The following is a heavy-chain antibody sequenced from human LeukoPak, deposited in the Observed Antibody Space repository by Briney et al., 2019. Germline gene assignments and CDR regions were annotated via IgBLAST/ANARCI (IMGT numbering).Heavy chain of an antibody. CDR3: ARDLVEFDY. CDR1: GFTLSSYW. D-gene: IGHD3-16*01. Sequence: AGTLRLSCAASGFTLSSYWMHWVRQAPGKGLVWVSRMNSDGSSTTYADSVKGRFTISRDNAKNTLYLQMNSLRAEDTAVYYCARDLVEFDYWGQGTLVTVSS. CDR2: MNSDGSST. J-gene: IGHJ4*02. V-gene: IGHV3-74*01.